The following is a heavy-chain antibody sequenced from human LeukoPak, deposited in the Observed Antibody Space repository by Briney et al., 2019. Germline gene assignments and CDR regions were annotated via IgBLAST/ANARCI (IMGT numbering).Heavy chain of an antibody. CDR3: AVAYGGYDWEGGFDE. CDR1: GFTFSRYA. J-gene: IGHJ4*02. CDR2: ISTNGGIT. Sequence: PGGSLRLSCAASGFTFSRYALHWVRQAPGKGLEYVSSISTNGGITYYANSVKGRFTISRDNSKNTLFLQLGSLRAEDMAVYYCAVAYGGYDWEGGFDEGGQETLLTVSS. V-gene: IGHV3-64*01. D-gene: IGHD5-12*01.